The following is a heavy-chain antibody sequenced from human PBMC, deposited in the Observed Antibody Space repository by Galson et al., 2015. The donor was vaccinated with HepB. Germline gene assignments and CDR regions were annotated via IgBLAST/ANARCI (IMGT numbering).Heavy chain of an antibody. CDR1: GASISSTNW. Sequence: TLSLTCAVSGASISSTNWWGWVRQPPGKGLEWIGDIYHSGSTNYNPSLKSRVTISVDTSKNQFSLKLSSVTAADTAVYYCASSTYCSSTSCQGYYYYGMDVWGQGTTVTVSS. V-gene: IGHV4-4*02. D-gene: IGHD2-2*01. CDR2: IYHSGST. J-gene: IGHJ6*02. CDR3: ASSTYCSSTSCQGYYYYGMDV.